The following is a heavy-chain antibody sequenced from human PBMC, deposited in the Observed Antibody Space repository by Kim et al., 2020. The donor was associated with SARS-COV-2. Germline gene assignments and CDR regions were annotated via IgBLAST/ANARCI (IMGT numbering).Heavy chain of an antibody. J-gene: IGHJ4*01. CDR3: ARGTFYFDKSGRSMNLDY. D-gene: IGHD3-22*01. V-gene: IGHV3-33*01. CDR1: GFSFSSYG. Sequence: GGSLRLSCAASGFSFSSYGMDWVRQAPGKGLEWVAVIWYDGSNKYYADSVKGRFTISRDDSKNTVHLQMDSLRVEDTALYYCARGTFYFDKSGRSMNLDYWGHGTRITATS. CDR2: IWYDGSNK.